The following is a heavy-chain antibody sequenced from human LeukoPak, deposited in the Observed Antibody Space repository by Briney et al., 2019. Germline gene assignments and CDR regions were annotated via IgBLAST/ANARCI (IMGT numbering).Heavy chain of an antibody. CDR1: GLSFNDDY. CDR3: ARRPSGGTNWFDP. CDR2: INHSGST. V-gene: IGHV4-34*01. J-gene: IGHJ5*02. Sequence: KPGGSLRLSCAAASGLSFNDDYMSWIRQPPGKGLEWIGEINHSGSTNYNPSLKSRVTISVDTSKNQFSLNLSSVTAADTAVYYCARRPSGGTNWFDPWGQGSLVTVSS. D-gene: IGHD1-26*01.